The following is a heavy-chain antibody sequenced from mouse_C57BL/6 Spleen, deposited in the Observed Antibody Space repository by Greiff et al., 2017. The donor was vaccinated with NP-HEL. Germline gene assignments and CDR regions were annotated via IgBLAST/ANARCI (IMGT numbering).Heavy chain of an antibody. D-gene: IGHD2-4*01. CDR3: ARVDDSSSDY. Sequence: VQLQQSGAELARPGASVKLSCKASGYTFTSYGISRVKQRTGQGLEWIGEIYPRSGITYYNEKFKGRATLTADKTSSTAYMELRSLTSEDSAVYFCARVDDSSSDYWGQGTTLTVSS. CDR2: IYPRSGIT. V-gene: IGHV1-81*01. CDR1: GYTFTSYG. J-gene: IGHJ2*01.